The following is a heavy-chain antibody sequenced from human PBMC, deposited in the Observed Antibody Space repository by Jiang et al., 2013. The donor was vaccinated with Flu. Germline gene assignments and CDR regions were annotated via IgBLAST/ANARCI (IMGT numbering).Heavy chain of an antibody. CDR2: STPTLGT. J-gene: IGHJ4*02. Sequence: AMNWVRQALDKGLSGWDGSTPTLGTQRMPRTSLGRFVFSLDTSVSTAYLQISSLKAEDTAVYYCARDFEVRWLQSPGPKGNFDYWGQGTLVTVSS. CDR1: A. D-gene: IGHD5-24*01. CDR3: ARDFEVRWLQSPGPKGNFDY. V-gene: IGHV7-4-1*02.